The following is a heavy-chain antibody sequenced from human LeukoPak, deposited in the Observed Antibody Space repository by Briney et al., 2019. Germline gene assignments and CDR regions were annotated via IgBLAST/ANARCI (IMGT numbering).Heavy chain of an antibody. CDR1: GGSISSYY. CDR2: INYSGST. V-gene: IGHV4-59*08. D-gene: IGHD1-26*01. J-gene: IGHJ4*02. CDR3: ARQGGSYSVDY. Sequence: SETVSLTCTVSGGSISSYYWSWIRQPPGKGLEWIGYINYSGSTNYNPSPKSRVTTSVDTSKNQFSLKLSSVTAADTAVYYCARQGGSYSVDYWGQGTLVTVSS.